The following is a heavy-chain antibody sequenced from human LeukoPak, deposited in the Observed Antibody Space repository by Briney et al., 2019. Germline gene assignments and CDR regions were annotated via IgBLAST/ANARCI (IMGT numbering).Heavy chain of an antibody. CDR1: GYTFIGYS. CDR3: AKEYGGNPGLFGY. V-gene: IGHV1-18*01. J-gene: IGHJ4*02. CDR2: ITPYNGNT. Sequence: ASVKVSCKASGYTFIGYSISWVRQAPGHGLEWMGWITPYNGNTNYVQNFQGRVTMTTDTSTSTAYMELRSLRSDDTAVYYCAKEYGGNPGLFGYWGQGTLVTVSS. D-gene: IGHD4-23*01.